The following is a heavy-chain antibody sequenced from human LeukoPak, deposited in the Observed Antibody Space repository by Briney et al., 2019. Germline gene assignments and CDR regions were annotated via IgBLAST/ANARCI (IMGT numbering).Heavy chain of an antibody. CDR3: ARGPELAAAGNFGY. V-gene: IGHV4-59*01. J-gene: IGHJ4*02. CDR1: GGSISSYY. D-gene: IGHD6-13*01. Sequence: PSETLSLTCTASGGSISSYYWSWIRQPPGKGLEWIGYIYYSGSTNYNPSLKSRVTISVDTSKNQFSLKLSSVTAADTAVYFCARGPELAAAGNFGYWGQGTLVTVSS. CDR2: IYYSGST.